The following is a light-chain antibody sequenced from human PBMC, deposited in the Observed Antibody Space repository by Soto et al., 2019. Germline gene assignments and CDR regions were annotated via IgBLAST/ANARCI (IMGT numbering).Light chain of an antibody. CDR1: SSDIGTYDH. J-gene: IGLJ1*01. Sequence: SALTQPDSVSGSPGQSITISCSGTSSDIGTYDHVAWFQQFPGKTPKLMIYSVSNRPSGVSYRFSGSKSGNTASLTISGLQAEDEADYYCISYTVTRSYVFGTGTKLTVL. CDR3: ISYTVTRSYV. CDR2: SVS. V-gene: IGLV2-14*01.